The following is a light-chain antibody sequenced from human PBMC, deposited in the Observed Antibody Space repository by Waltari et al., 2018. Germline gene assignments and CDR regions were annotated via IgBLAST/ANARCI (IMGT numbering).Light chain of an antibody. V-gene: IGLV6-57*04. CDR2: EDS. CDR3: QSFDDNEKV. J-gene: IGLJ3*02. Sequence: NFMLTQPHSVSESPGKTEIMSCTRSSGSTASNYLQWYQQRPGSAPTSVIYEDSQRPSGVLDRFSGSIDSSSNSASLTISGLKTEDEPDYCCQSFDDNEKVFGGGTKVTVL. CDR1: SGSTASNY.